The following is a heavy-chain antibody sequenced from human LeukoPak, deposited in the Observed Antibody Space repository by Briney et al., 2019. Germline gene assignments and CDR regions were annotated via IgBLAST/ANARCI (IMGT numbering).Heavy chain of an antibody. Sequence: GESLQISCKGSGYRFTSYWIGWVRPMPGKGLEWMGIIYPGDSDTRYSPSFQGQVTISADKSISTAYLQWSSLKASDTAMYYCARPNHDSRAYWVDYWGQGTLVTVSS. CDR1: GYRFTSYW. J-gene: IGHJ4*02. D-gene: IGHD3-22*01. V-gene: IGHV5-51*01. CDR3: ARPNHDSRAYWVDY. CDR2: IYPGDSDT.